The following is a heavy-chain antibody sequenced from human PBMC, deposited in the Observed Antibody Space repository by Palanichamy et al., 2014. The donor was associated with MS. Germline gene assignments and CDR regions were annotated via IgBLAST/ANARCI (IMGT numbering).Heavy chain of an antibody. CDR1: GYTFTNYD. J-gene: IGHJ4*02. V-gene: IGHV1-8*01. CDR3: ARVRGALTLYCTTTSCFFDF. Sequence: QVQLVQSGAEVKKPGASVKVACMASGYTFTNYDINWVRQATGQGPEWMGWMNPNSDYRGYAQKFQGRVTMTKNTSINTAYMELSSLTSEDTAVYYCARVRGALTLYCTTTSCFFDFWGQGTLVTVSS. CDR2: MNPNSDYR. D-gene: IGHD2-2*01.